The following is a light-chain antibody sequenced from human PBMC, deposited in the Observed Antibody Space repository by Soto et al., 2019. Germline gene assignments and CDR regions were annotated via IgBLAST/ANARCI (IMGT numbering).Light chain of an antibody. J-gene: IGKJ1*01. CDR2: GAS. V-gene: IGKV3-15*01. CDR3: QHYNNWPPWT. Sequence: EIVMTQSPATLSVSPGERAPLSGRPGRIISGTLACYQQKPGQAPRLLIYGASTRATGIPARFSGSGSGTEFTLTISSLQSEDFAVYYCQHYNNWPPWTFGQGTKVEIK. CDR1: RIISGT.